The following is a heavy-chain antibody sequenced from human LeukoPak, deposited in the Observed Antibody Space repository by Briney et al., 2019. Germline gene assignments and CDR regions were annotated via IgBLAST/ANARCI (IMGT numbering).Heavy chain of an antibody. D-gene: IGHD2-8*02. CDR3: ATTARAPPGY. CDR1: GFTFSSYS. V-gene: IGHV3-21*01. CDR2: ISSSSSYI. Sequence: GGSLRLSCAASGFTFSSYSMNWVRQAPGKGLEWASSISSSSSYIYYADSVKGRLTISRDNAKNSLYLQMNSLRAEDTAVYYCATTARAPPGYWGQGTLVTVSS. J-gene: IGHJ4*02.